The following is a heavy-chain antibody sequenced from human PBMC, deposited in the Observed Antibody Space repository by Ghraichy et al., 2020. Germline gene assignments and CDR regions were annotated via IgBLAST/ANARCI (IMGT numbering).Heavy chain of an antibody. CDR1: GFTFSDYG. Sequence: GGSLRLSCAASGFTFSDYGMTWVRQAPGKGLEWVSSISGTTSYTHYADSVKGRFTISRDNAKSSLSPQMNSLSAEDTAVYYCARGVIDFWGQGTLVTVSS. CDR3: ARGVIDF. V-gene: IGHV3-21*01. J-gene: IGHJ4*02. CDR2: ISGTTSYT.